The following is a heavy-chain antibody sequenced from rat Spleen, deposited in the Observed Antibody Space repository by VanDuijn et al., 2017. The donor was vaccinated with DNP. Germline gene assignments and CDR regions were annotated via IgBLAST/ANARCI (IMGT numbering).Heavy chain of an antibody. CDR3: TRSALTGSSG. D-gene: IGHD5-1*01. CDR1: GITFSDHN. Sequence: EVQLVESGGGPVQPGRSLKLSCAVSGITFSDHNMAWVRQAPKKSLEWVAIISYDGSDTYYRDSMKGRFTISRDNAKSTLYLQMNSLRSEDTATYYCTRSALTGSSGWGQGVMVTVSS. V-gene: IGHV5-7*01. CDR2: ISYDGSDT. J-gene: IGHJ2*01.